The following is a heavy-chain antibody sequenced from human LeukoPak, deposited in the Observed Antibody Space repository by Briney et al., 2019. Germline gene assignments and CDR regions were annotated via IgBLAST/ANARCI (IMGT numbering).Heavy chain of an antibody. CDR3: ATALIAVAGTLSDRFDL. D-gene: IGHD6-19*01. V-gene: IGHV1-24*01. CDR1: GYTLTELS. J-gene: IGHJ2*01. Sequence: ASVKVSCKVSGYTLTELSMHWVRQAPGKGLGWMGGFDPEDGETIYAQKFQGRVTMTEDSSTDTAYMELSSLRSEDTAVYYCATALIAVAGTLSDRFDLWGRGTLVTVSS. CDR2: FDPEDGET.